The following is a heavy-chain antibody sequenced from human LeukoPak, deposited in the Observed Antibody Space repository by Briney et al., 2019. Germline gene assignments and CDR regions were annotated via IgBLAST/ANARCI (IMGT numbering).Heavy chain of an antibody. Sequence: GGSLRLSCAASGFTFSDYYMSWIRQAPGKGLEWVSYIGSSSSYTNYADSVKGRFTISRDNAKNSLYLQMNSLRAEDTAVYYCARAFNYYYYGMDVWGKGTTVTVSS. CDR2: IGSSSSYT. V-gene: IGHV3-11*06. CDR3: ARAFNYYYYGMDV. CDR1: GFTFSDYY. J-gene: IGHJ6*04.